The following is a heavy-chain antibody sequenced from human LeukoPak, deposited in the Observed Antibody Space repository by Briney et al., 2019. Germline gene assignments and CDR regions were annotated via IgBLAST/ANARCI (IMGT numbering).Heavy chain of an antibody. Sequence: PSETLSLTCTVSGGSISSYYWSWIRQPPGKGLEWIGYIYYSGSTNYNPSLKSRVTISVDTSKNQFSLKLSSVTAADTAVYYCARVGYCSGGSCYAEFDYWGRGTLVTVSS. V-gene: IGHV4-59*01. D-gene: IGHD2-15*01. CDR3: ARVGYCSGGSCYAEFDY. J-gene: IGHJ4*02. CDR1: GGSISSYY. CDR2: IYYSGST.